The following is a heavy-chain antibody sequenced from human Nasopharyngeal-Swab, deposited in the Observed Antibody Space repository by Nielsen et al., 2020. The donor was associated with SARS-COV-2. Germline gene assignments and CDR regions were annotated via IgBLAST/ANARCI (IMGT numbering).Heavy chain of an antibody. Sequence: GGSLRLSCAASGFTFSSYEMNWVRQAPGKGLEWVSYISSSGSTIHYADSVKGRFTISRDNSKNTLYLQMNSLRAEDTAVYYCVKGPPAVIHYFDYWGQGTLVTVSS. V-gene: IGHV3-48*03. J-gene: IGHJ4*02. CDR1: GFTFSSYE. D-gene: IGHD2-21*01. CDR3: VKGPPAVIHYFDY. CDR2: ISSSGSTI.